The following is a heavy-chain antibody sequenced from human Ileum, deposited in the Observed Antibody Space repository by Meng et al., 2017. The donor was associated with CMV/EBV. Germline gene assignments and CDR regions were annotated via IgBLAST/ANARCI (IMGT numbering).Heavy chain of an antibody. D-gene: IGHD5-12*01. CDR2: VYYNGRT. CDR3: AREKSGSHFDS. V-gene: IGHV4-39*07. J-gene: IGHJ4*02. CDR1: GASLSTSDYY. Sequence: QLQLQESGPGLVKPSAHLSLTCTVSGASLSTSDYYWAYIRQSPGKGLEWIGSVYYNGRTYSNSSLESRVTMSLDTSKNQFSLRLSSVTAADTAMYFCAREKSGSHFDSWGQGTLVTVSS.